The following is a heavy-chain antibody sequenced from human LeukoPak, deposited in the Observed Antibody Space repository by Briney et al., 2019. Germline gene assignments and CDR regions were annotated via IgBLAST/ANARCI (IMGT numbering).Heavy chain of an antibody. CDR3: ATLTPGYSSSWYPPYNWFDP. CDR1: GYTFNGYY. V-gene: IGHV1-2*06. Sequence: ASVKVSCKASGYTFNGYYMHWVRQAPGQGLEWMGRINPNSGGTNYAQKFQGRVTMTRDTSISTAYMELSRLRSDDTAVYYCATLTPGYSSSWYPPYNWFDPWGQGTLVTVSS. CDR2: INPNSGGT. D-gene: IGHD6-13*01. J-gene: IGHJ5*02.